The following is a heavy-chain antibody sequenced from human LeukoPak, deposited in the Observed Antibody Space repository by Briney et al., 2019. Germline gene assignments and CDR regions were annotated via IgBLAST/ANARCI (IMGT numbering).Heavy chain of an antibody. D-gene: IGHD3-9*01. Sequence: GGSLRLSCAASGFSFDDYAMHWVRQGPGKGLEWVSGISWNSGSIGYSDSVKGRFTISRDNAKNSLYLQMNSLRAEDTALYYCATGYPGGYWGPGNLVTVSS. CDR1: GFSFDDYA. V-gene: IGHV3-9*01. CDR3: ATGYPGGY. CDR2: ISWNSGSI. J-gene: IGHJ4*02.